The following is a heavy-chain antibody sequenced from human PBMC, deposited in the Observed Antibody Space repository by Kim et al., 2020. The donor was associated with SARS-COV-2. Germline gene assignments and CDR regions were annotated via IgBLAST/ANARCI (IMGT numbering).Heavy chain of an antibody. Sequence: PSLKSRVTISVDTSKNQFSLKLSSVTAADTAVYYCARGVNSGSLLPWFDPWGQGTLVTVSS. V-gene: IGHV4-59*09. J-gene: IGHJ5*02. D-gene: IGHD1-26*01. CDR3: ARGVNSGSLLPWFDP.